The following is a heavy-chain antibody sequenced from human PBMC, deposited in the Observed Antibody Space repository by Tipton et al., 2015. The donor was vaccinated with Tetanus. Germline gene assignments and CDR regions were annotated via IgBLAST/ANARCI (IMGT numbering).Heavy chain of an antibody. D-gene: IGHD5-12*01. Sequence: QLVQSGAEVIEPGESLKISCKGFGYPFNNFWIGWVRQMPGRGLEWMGIIFPGDSDIRYSPSFQGRVTISADKYISTAYLQWSSVRASDTAMYFGARVGGGSKWLFDYWGQGTPVTVSS. CDR2: IFPGDSDI. CDR1: GYPFNNFW. J-gene: IGHJ4*02. V-gene: IGHV5-51*01. CDR3: ARVGGGSKWLFDY.